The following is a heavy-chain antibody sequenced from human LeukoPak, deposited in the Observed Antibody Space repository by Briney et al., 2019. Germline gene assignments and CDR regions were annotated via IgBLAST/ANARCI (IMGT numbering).Heavy chain of an antibody. J-gene: IGHJ4*02. CDR1: GFTFSNYW. Sequence: GGSLRLSCAASGFTFSNYWMSWVRQAPGRGLEWVAKIKQDGSEKYYADSVKGRFTISRDNAKSSLYLQLNSLRVEDTAVYHCASTQTFDYWGQGALVTVPS. CDR2: IKQDGSEK. CDR3: ASTQTFDY. V-gene: IGHV3-7*05.